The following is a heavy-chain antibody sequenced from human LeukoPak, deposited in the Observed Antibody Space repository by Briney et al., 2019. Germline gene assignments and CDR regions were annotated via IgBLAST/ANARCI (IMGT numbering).Heavy chain of an antibody. J-gene: IGHJ6*02. CDR1: GYTDTSYG. Sequence: ASVKVSCKASGYTDTSYGISLGRQAAGQGLEGMGWSSAYNGNTNYAQNLQGRVTMTTDTSTSTAYMELRSLRSDDTAVYSCARDVGSSSDCGMDVWGQGPTVTVSS. CDR2: SSAYNGNT. V-gene: IGHV1-18*01. D-gene: IGHD6-6*01. CDR3: ARDVGSSSDCGMDV.